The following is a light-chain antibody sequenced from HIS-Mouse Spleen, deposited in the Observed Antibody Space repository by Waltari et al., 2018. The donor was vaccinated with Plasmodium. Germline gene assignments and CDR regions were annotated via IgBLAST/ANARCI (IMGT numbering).Light chain of an antibody. J-gene: IGLJ2*01. V-gene: IGLV3-21*02. CDR3: QVWDSSSDHPV. Sequence: SYVLTQPPSVSVAPGQTARITCGGNNIGHKHVHWYQQKPGQAPVLVVYEDSDRPSGIPERFSGSNAGNTATLTISRVEAGDEADYYCQVWDSSSDHPVFGGGTKLTVL. CDR1: NIGHKH. CDR2: EDS.